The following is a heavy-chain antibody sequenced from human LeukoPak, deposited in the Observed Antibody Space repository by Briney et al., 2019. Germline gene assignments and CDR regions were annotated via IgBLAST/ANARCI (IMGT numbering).Heavy chain of an antibody. D-gene: IGHD6-25*01. J-gene: IGHJ6*02. Sequence: PSETLSLTCAVYGGSFSGYYWSWIRQPPGKGLEWIGEINHSGSTNYNPSLKSRVTISVDTSKSQFSLKLSSVTAADTAVYYCARGRGTYYYYGMDVWGQGTTVTVSS. V-gene: IGHV4-34*01. CDR1: GGSFSGYY. CDR3: ARGRGTYYYYGMDV. CDR2: INHSGST.